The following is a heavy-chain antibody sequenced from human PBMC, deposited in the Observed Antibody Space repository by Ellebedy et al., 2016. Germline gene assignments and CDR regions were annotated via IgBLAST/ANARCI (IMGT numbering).Heavy chain of an antibody. CDR3: ARGSNPRYYFDY. V-gene: IGHV1-69*13. CDR1: GGTFSSYA. J-gene: IGHJ4*02. Sequence: SVKVSXXASGGTFSSYAISWVRQAPGQGLEWMGGIIPIFGTANYAQKFQGRVTITADESTSTAYMELSSLRSEDTAVYYCARGSNPRYYFDYWGQGTLVTVSS. CDR2: IIPIFGTA.